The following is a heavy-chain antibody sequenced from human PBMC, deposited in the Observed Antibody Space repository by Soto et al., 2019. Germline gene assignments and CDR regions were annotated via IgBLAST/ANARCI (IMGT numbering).Heavy chain of an antibody. Sequence: PSETLSLTCTVSRGSISSSSYYWGWIRQPPGKGLEWIGSIYYSGSTYYNPSLKSRVTISVDTSKNQFSLKLSSVTAADTAVYYCARDTYYYDSSGYYLQYGMDVWGQGTTVTVSS. CDR3: ARDTYYYDSSGYYLQYGMDV. J-gene: IGHJ6*02. V-gene: IGHV4-39*07. D-gene: IGHD3-22*01. CDR2: IYYSGST. CDR1: RGSISSSSYY.